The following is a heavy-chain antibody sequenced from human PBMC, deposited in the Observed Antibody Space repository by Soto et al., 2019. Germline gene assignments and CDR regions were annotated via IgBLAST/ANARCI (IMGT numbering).Heavy chain of an antibody. Sequence: QVQLVQSGAEVRKPGASVKVSCKASGDTFTTYDINWVRQATGHGLEWMGWINPNSGNIGYAQRFQGRVTMTRDTAIRTAYMEVSSLRSDDTAVYYCARGRASGSYYLLDHWGQGTLVTVSS. CDR3: ARGRASGSYYLLDH. CDR1: GDTFTTYD. J-gene: IGHJ4*02. V-gene: IGHV1-8*01. CDR2: INPNSGNI. D-gene: IGHD3-10*01.